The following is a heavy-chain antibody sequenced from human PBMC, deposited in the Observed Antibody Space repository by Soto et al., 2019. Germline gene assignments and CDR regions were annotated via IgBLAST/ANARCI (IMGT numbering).Heavy chain of an antibody. V-gene: IGHV4-30-4*01. Sequence: SETLSLTCTVSGGSINSGDYYWSWIRQPPGKGLEWIGYISYSGGTYYNPSFKSRVTISVDTSKNQFSLKLSSVTAADTAVYYCARVGPCGGDCYPFDYWGQGTLVTVSS. D-gene: IGHD2-21*02. CDR1: GGSINSGDYY. CDR3: ARVGPCGGDCYPFDY. CDR2: ISYSGGT. J-gene: IGHJ4*02.